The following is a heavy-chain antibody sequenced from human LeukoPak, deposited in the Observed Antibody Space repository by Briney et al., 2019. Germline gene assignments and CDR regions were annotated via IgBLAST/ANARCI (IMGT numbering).Heavy chain of an antibody. V-gene: IGHV2-5*01. CDR3: AHRGDITMVRGVSPIRGWFDP. CDR1: GFSLSTSGVG. J-gene: IGHJ5*02. Sequence: ASGPTLVKPTQTLTLTCTFSGFSLSTSGVGVGWIRQPPGKALEWLAVIYWNDDKRYSPVLKSRLTITKDTPKNQVVLTMTNMDPVDTATYYCAHRGDITMVRGVSPIRGWFDPWGQGTLVTVSS. CDR2: IYWNDDK. D-gene: IGHD3-10*01.